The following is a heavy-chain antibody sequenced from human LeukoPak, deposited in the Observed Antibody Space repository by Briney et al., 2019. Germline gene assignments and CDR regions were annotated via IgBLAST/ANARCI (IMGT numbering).Heavy chain of an antibody. D-gene: IGHD3-22*01. CDR1: GFTFSDYG. J-gene: IGHJ4*02. V-gene: IGHV3-30*02. Sequence: GGSLRLSCAASGFTFSDYGTHWVRQAPGKGLEWVAFIRYDGSNKYYADSVKGRFIISRDNSKNTLYLQMNSLRPEDTAVYFCANLDSSGYSTFDYWGQGTLVTVSS. CDR3: ANLDSSGYSTFDY. CDR2: IRYDGSNK.